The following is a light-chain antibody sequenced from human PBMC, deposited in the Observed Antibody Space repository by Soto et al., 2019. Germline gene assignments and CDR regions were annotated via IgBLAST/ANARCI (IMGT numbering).Light chain of an antibody. CDR1: QSIRSN. J-gene: IGKJ5*01. CDR3: QQYGGSPIT. V-gene: IGKV3-15*01. CDR2: GAS. Sequence: EIVMTQSPDTLSVSPGEGATLSCRVSQSIRSNLAWYQQRPGQAPRLLMYGASTRADGIPARFTGSGSGTDFTLTITRLEPEDFAVYYCQQYGGSPITFGLGTRLEI.